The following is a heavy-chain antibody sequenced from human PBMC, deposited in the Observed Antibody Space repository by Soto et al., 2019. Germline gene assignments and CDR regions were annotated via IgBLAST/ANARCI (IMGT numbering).Heavy chain of an antibody. Sequence: HPGGSLRLSCAASRFTFSSYGMHWVRQAPGKGLEWVAVISKDGSNTYQADSVKGRFTISRDNSKNTLYLQMNSLRAEDTAVYYCAKDQGSSWYEIDYWGQGTLVTVSS. J-gene: IGHJ4*02. CDR3: AKDQGSSWYEIDY. CDR2: ISKDGSNT. CDR1: RFTFSSYG. D-gene: IGHD6-13*01. V-gene: IGHV3-30*18.